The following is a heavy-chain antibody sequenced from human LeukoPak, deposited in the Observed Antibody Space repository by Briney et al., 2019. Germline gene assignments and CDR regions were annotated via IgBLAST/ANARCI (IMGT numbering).Heavy chain of an antibody. V-gene: IGHV3-33*01. CDR1: GFTFSSYG. CDR2: IWYDGSNK. Sequence: GRSLRLSCAASGFTFSSYGMHWVRQAPGKGLEWVAVIWYDGSNKYYADSVKGRFTISRDNSKNTLYLQMNSLRAEDTAVYYCARCGYSSSWPLGRDYYYGMDVWGKGTTVTVSS. CDR3: ARCGYSSSWPLGRDYYYGMDV. J-gene: IGHJ6*04. D-gene: IGHD6-13*01.